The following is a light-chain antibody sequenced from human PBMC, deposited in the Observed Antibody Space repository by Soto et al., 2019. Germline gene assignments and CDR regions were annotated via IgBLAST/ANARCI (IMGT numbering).Light chain of an antibody. CDR1: GSDVGAYKY. CDR3: SSYGGSNIPLYV. Sequence: QSVLTQPPSASGSPGQSLTISCAGTGSDVGAYKYVSWYQQHPGKAPKLIIYEVDKRPSGVPDRFSGPKSGNTASLTVSGLQAEDEADYYCSSYGGSNIPLYVFGTGTKVTVL. CDR2: EVD. J-gene: IGLJ1*01. V-gene: IGLV2-8*01.